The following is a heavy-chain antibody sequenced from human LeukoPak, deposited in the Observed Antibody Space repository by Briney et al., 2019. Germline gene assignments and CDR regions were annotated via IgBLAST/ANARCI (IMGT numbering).Heavy chain of an antibody. CDR1: GFTCSDYW. V-gene: IGHV3-7*01. Sequence: GGSLRLSCAASGFTCSDYWIRWVRQAPGKELKWVANIKQDGSQKSYVNSVKGRFTISRDNAEMSVYLQMNSLRAEDTAVYFCVREDGGGFGSWGRGTLVSVSS. D-gene: IGHD3-10*01. CDR2: IKQDGSQK. J-gene: IGHJ5*01. CDR3: VREDGGGFGS.